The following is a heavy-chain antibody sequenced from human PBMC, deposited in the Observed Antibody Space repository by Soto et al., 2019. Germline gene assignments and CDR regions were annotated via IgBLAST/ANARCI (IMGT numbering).Heavy chain of an antibody. CDR1: GGSISSYY. CDR2: IYTSGST. J-gene: IGHJ6*02. CDR3: VRDEMIVVGSHYYYYGMDV. Sequence: PSETLSLTCTVSGGSISSYYWSWIRQPAGKGLEWIGRIYTSGSTNYNPSLKSRVTMSVDTSKNQFSLKLSSVTAADTAVYYCVRDEMIVVGSHYYYYGMDVWGQGTTVTVSS. V-gene: IGHV4-4*07. D-gene: IGHD3-22*01.